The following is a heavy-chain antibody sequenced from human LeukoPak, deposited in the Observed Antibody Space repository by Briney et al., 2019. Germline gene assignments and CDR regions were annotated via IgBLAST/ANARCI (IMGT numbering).Heavy chain of an antibody. V-gene: IGHV1-69*05. CDR1: GGTFSSYA. Sequence: GASVKVSCKASGGTFSSYAVSWVRQAPGQGLEWVGGIIPIFDTPNYAQKFQGRVTLTRDMSTSTDYLELSSLRSEDTAVYYCARDNSVRDEAWWFNPWGQGTLVTVSS. J-gene: IGHJ5*02. CDR2: IIPIFDTP. D-gene: IGHD5-24*01. CDR3: ARDNSVRDEAWWFNP.